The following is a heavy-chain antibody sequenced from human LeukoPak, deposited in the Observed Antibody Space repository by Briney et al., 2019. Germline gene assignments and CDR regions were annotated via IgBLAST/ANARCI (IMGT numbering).Heavy chain of an antibody. CDR1: GYTFTSYG. CDR3: ARDDSGYCSGGSCHYYYYGMDV. Sequence: GASVKVSCKASGYTFTSYGISWVRQAPGQGLEWMGWISAYNGNTNYAQKLQGRVTMTTDTSTSTAYMELRSLRSDDTAVYYCARDDSGYCSGGSCHYYYYGMDVWGQGTTVTVSS. CDR2: ISAYNGNT. V-gene: IGHV1-18*01. D-gene: IGHD2-15*01. J-gene: IGHJ6*02.